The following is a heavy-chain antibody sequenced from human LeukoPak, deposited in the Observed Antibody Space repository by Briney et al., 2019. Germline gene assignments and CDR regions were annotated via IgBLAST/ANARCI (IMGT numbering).Heavy chain of an antibody. CDR3: ARVNYGGNSVIDY. D-gene: IGHD4-23*01. CDR1: GGSFSGYY. V-gene: IGHV4-34*01. Sequence: SETLSLTCAVYGGSFSGYYWSWIRQPPGKGLEWNGEINHSGSTNYNPSLKSRVTISVDTSKNQFSLKLSSVTAADTAVYYCARVNYGGNSVIDYWGQGTLVTVSS. J-gene: IGHJ4*02. CDR2: INHSGST.